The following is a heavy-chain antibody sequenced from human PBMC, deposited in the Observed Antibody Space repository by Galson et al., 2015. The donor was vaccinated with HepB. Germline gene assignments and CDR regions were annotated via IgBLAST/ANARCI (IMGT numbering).Heavy chain of an antibody. CDR2: VSFDGFNK. D-gene: IGHD2-8*01. J-gene: IGHJ4*02. CDR1: GFTFTSYT. Sequence: SLRLSCAASGFTFTSYTMHWVRQAPGKGLEWVAVVSFDGFNKYYTDSVKGRFTISRDNSNNTLHLQLDSQRTEDTAVYYCVRDSWGKYYDTNGRLYWGRGTLVTVSS. CDR3: VRDSWGKYYDTNGRLY. V-gene: IGHV3-30-3*01.